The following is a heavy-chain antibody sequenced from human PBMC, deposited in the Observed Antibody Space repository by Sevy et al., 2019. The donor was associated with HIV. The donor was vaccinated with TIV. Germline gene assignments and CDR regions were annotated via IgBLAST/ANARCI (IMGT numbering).Heavy chain of an antibody. CDR1: GGTLNNYG. Sequence: ASVKVSCKASGGTLNNYGMNWVRQAPGQGLDWMGGIIPSVGIASYAQKIQGTAAITADESTSTIYLEVGRLRSDDTAVYFCASVRPCGGDCYFFDTWGQGTLVTVSS. CDR3: ASVRPCGGDCYFFDT. V-gene: IGHV1-69*10. D-gene: IGHD2-21*02. CDR2: IIPSVGIA. J-gene: IGHJ4*02.